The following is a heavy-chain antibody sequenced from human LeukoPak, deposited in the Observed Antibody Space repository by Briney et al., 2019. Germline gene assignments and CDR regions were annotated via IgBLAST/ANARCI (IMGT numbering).Heavy chain of an antibody. CDR2: TYYRSKWYN. CDR3: AKGVTGLNY. CDR1: GDSFSSNSAA. J-gene: IGHJ4*02. V-gene: IGHV6-1*01. Sequence: SQTLSLTCALSGDSFSSNSAAWHWIRQSPSRGLEWLGRTYYRSKWYNDYAVSVKSRITINPDTSKNQFSLQLNSVTPEDTAVYYCAKGVTGLNYWGQGTLVTVSS. D-gene: IGHD2-21*02.